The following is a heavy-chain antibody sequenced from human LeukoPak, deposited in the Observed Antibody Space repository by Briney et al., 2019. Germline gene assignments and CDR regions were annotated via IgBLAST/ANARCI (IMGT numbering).Heavy chain of an antibody. CDR2: IYPVDSDT. V-gene: IGHV5-51*01. CDR1: GYSFTSYW. D-gene: IGHD6-6*01. J-gene: IGHJ4*02. CDR3: ARSDSSSEAYFDY. Sequence: GESLKISCNGSGYSFTSYWIGWVRQMPGKGLEWMGIIYPVDSDTRYSPSFQGQVTISADKSISTAYLQWSSLKASDTATYYSARSDSSSEAYFDYWGQGTLVTVSS.